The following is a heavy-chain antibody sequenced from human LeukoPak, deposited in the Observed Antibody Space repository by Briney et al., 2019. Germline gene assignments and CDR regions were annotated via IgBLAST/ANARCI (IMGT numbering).Heavy chain of an antibody. D-gene: IGHD2-2*01. Sequence: PGGSLRLSCVTSGFTFSGYGMNWVRQAPGKGLEWVSGISNGGGSTYYADSVKGRFTISRDNSNNTLYLQMNSLRAEDTAVYYCAKAVVVPAARSRYFDYWGQGTLVTVSS. CDR1: GFTFSGYG. CDR3: AKAVVVPAARSRYFDY. J-gene: IGHJ4*02. V-gene: IGHV3-23*01. CDR2: ISNGGGST.